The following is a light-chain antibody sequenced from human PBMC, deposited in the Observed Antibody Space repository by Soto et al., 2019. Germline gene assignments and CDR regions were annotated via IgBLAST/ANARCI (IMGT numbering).Light chain of an antibody. CDR3: QHYNIWPPFMYT. CDR1: QSVSSN. V-gene: IGKV3-15*01. J-gene: IGKJ2*01. CDR2: GAS. Sequence: EIVMTQSPATLSVSPGERATLSCRASQSVSSNLAWYQQKPGQAPRLLIYGASTRATGIPARFSGSGSGTEFTLTISSLQSEDFAVYYCQHYNIWPPFMYTFGQGTKLEIK.